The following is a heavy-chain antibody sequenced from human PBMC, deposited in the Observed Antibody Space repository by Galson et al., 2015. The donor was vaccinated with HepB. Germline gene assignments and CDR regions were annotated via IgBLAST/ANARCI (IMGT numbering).Heavy chain of an antibody. CDR3: ASDLRDSPNYGALDY. CDR2: IWYDGSNK. Sequence: SLRLSCAASGFTFSTHGIHWVRQAPGKGLEWVAVIWYDGSNKYYADSVKGRFTISRDNSKNTLYLQMNSLRAEDPAMDDCASDLRDSPNYGALDYWGQGTLVTVSS. D-gene: IGHD1-7*01. J-gene: IGHJ4*02. V-gene: IGHV3-33*01. CDR1: GFTFSTHG.